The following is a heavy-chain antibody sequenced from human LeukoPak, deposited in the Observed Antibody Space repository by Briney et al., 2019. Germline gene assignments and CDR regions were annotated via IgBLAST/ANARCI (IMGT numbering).Heavy chain of an antibody. D-gene: IGHD1-26*01. V-gene: IGHV4-59*01. J-gene: IGHJ6*02. CDR2: IYYSGSS. CDR1: GGSISSYY. Sequence: SETLSLTCTVSGGSISSYYWSWLRQPPGKGLEWIGYIYYSGSSNYNPSLKSGVTISVDTSKNQFSLKLRSVTAADTAVYYCARVGLVDYYYYAMDVWGQGTTVTVSS. CDR3: ARVGLVDYYYYAMDV.